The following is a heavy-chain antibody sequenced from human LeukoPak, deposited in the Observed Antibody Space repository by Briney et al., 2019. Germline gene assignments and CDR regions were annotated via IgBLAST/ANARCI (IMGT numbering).Heavy chain of an antibody. J-gene: IGHJ3*02. CDR1: GYIFTSYW. D-gene: IGHD2-15*01. CDR3: ARRGYCSCASCFSHAFDI. V-gene: IGHV5-51*01. Sequence: GESLKISCKGSGYIFTSYWIGWVRQMPRKSLEWMGIIYPGDSDTRYSPSFQNQVTISVDKSISTAYLQWGSLKASDTAMYFCARRGYCSCASCFSHAFDIWGQGTMVTVSS. CDR2: IYPGDSDT.